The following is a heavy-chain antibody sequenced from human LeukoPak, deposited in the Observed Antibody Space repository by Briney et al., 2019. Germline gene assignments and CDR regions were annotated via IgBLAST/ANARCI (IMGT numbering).Heavy chain of an antibody. D-gene: IGHD5-18*01. CDR1: GLTFSTYA. CDR3: AKDTGDTAFYYYYGMDV. J-gene: IGHJ6*02. CDR2: ISATGSTT. V-gene: IGHV3-43*02. Sequence: GGSLRLSSTASGLTFSTYALSWVRQTPGKGLEWLSVISATGSTTYYADSVKGRFTISRDNSKNSLYLQMNSLRTEDTALYYCAKDTGDTAFYYYYGMDVWGQGTTVTVSS.